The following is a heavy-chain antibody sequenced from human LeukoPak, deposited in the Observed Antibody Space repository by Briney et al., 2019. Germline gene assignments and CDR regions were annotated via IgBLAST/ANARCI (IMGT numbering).Heavy chain of an antibody. Sequence: QTLSLTCAISGDSVSSNSASCNSIRHSPSSCLEWLGRTYYRSKWYNDYALSVKSRITINPDTSKNQFSLQLNSVTPEDTAVYYCARGVEQWLEYYFDYWGQGTLVTVSS. CDR2: TYYRSKWYN. CDR1: GDSVSSNSAS. J-gene: IGHJ4*02. V-gene: IGHV6-1*01. CDR3: ARGVEQWLEYYFDY. D-gene: IGHD6-19*01.